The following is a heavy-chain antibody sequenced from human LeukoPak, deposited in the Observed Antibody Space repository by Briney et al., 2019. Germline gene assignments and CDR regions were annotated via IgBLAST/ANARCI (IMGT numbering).Heavy chain of an antibody. J-gene: IGHJ4*02. CDR1: GYTFTDYY. Sequence: ASVKVSCKASGYTFTDYYMHWVRQAPGQGLEWMGWINPNSGGTNHAQKFQDRVTMTRDTSISTAYMELSRLRSDDTAVYYGARAIAEAGSKGYFDYWGQGTLVTVSS. CDR2: INPNSGGT. V-gene: IGHV1-2*02. CDR3: ARAIAEAGSKGYFDY. D-gene: IGHD6-13*01.